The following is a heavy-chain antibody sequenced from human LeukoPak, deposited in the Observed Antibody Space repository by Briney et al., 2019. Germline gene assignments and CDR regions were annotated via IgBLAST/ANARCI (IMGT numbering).Heavy chain of an antibody. Sequence: PGGSLRLSCAASGFTFSSYAMSWVRQAPGKGLEWVSAISGSGGSTYYADSVKGRFTTSRDNSKNTLYLQMNSLRAEDTAVYYCAKVNRGQWLVLYLYYFDYWGQGTLVTVSS. V-gene: IGHV3-23*01. CDR3: AKVNRGQWLVLYLYYFDY. CDR1: GFTFSSYA. J-gene: IGHJ4*02. D-gene: IGHD6-19*01. CDR2: ISGSGGST.